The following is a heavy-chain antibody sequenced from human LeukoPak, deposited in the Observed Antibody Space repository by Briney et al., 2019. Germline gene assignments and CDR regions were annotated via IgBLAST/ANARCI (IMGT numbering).Heavy chain of an antibody. Sequence: GGSLRLSCAASGFTFSSYWMSWVRQAPGKGLEWVANIKQDGSEKYYVDSVKGRFTISRDNAKNSLYLQMNSLRAEDTAVYYCARDNSVKLLYDFWSGYYTPNYYYDYWGQGTLVTVSS. CDR3: ARDNSVKLLYDFWSGYYTPNYYYDY. CDR1: GFTFSSYW. D-gene: IGHD3-3*01. V-gene: IGHV3-7*01. CDR2: IKQDGSEK. J-gene: IGHJ4*02.